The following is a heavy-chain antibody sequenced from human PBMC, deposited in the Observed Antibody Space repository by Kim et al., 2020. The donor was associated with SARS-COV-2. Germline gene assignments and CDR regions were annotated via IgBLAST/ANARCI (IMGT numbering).Heavy chain of an antibody. V-gene: IGHV3-23*01. CDR3: AKGRTTTWTLDDFDI. CDR2: ISGSGGTT. J-gene: IGHJ3*02. CDR1: GFIFSTYG. D-gene: IGHD2-2*01. Sequence: GGSLRLSCAASGFIFSTYGVTWVRQAPGKGLDWVSSISGSGGTTFYADSVKGRFTISRDNSKNTLYLQMSSLGVEDTAVSYCAKGRTTTWTLDDFDIWGQGVMVTISS.